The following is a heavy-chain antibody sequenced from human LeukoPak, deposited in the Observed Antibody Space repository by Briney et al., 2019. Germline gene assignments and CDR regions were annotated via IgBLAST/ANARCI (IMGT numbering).Heavy chain of an antibody. J-gene: IGHJ4*02. D-gene: IGHD5-12*01. Sequence: SETLSLTCTVSGGSISGYFWTWIRQPAGKELEWVGRVYTGGTTYYNPSLESRVTISLDTFNNQFSLRVTSVTAADTAIYYCARGTEKTRISGYYSFDHWGRGLLVTVSS. CDR3: ARGTEKTRISGYYSFDH. CDR1: GGSISGYF. CDR2: VYTGGTT. V-gene: IGHV4-4*07.